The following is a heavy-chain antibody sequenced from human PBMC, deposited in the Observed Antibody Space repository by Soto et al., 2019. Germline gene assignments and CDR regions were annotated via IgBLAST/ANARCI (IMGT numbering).Heavy chain of an antibody. D-gene: IGHD4-17*01. CDR1: GGSISSYY. CDR2: IYYSGST. J-gene: IGHJ4*02. V-gene: IGHV4-59*01. Sequence: SETLSLTCTVSGGSISSYYWSWIRQPPGKGLEWIGYIYYSGSTNYNPSLKSRVTISVDTSKNQFSLKLSSVTAADTAVYYCARVSMWVDYGDYYILDYWGQGTLVTVSS. CDR3: ARVSMWVDYGDYYILDY.